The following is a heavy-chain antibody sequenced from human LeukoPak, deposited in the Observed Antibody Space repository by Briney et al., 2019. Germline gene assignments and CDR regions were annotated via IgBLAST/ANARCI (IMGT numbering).Heavy chain of an antibody. J-gene: IGHJ3*02. D-gene: IGHD5-18*01. CDR3: AREKYSYGLDAFDI. V-gene: IGHV3-30-3*01. CDR2: ISYDGSNK. Sequence: GGSLRLSCAASGFTFSSYAMHWVRQAPGKGLEWVAVISYDGSNKYYADSVKGRFTISRDNAKNTLYLQMNSLRAEDTAVYYYAREKYSYGLDAFDIWGQGTMVTVSS. CDR1: GFTFSSYA.